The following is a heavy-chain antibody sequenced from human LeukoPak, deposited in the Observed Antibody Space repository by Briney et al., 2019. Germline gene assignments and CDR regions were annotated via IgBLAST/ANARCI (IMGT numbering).Heavy chain of an antibody. J-gene: IGHJ4*02. V-gene: IGHV3-74*01. CDR2: INSDGRST. CDR3: ARGADSGYSSDN. CDR1: GFTFSNYW. D-gene: IGHD3-9*01. Sequence: PGGSLRFSCAASGFTFSNYWMHWVRQAPGKGLVWVSRINSDGRSTNYADSVKGRFTISRDNAKNTLYLQMNSLRAEDTAVYYCARGADSGYSSDNWGQGTLVSVSS.